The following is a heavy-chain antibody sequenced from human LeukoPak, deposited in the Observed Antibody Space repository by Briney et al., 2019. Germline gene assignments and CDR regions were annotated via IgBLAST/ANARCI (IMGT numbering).Heavy chain of an antibody. D-gene: IGHD6-19*01. CDR3: AREARIAVAGFSYYYYMDV. J-gene: IGHJ6*03. V-gene: IGHV3-21*01. CDR2: ISSSSSYI. Sequence: GGSLRLSCAASGFTFSSYEMNWVRQAPGKGLEWVSSISSSSSYIYYADSVKGRFTISRDNAKNSLYLQMNSLRAEDTAVYYCAREARIAVAGFSYYYYMDVWGKGTTVTVSS. CDR1: GFTFSSYE.